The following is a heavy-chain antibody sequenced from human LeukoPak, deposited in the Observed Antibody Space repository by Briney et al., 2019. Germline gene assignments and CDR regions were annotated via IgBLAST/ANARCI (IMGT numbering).Heavy chain of an antibody. CDR3: ARQGGYSYGDHDAFDI. J-gene: IGHJ3*02. CDR2: IYPGDSDT. Sequence: GESLKISCKGSGYSFTSYWIGWVRQMPGKGLEWMGIIYPGDSDTRYGPSFQGQVTISADKSISAAYLQWSSLKASDTAMYYCARQGGYSYGDHDAFDIWGQGTMVTVSS. V-gene: IGHV5-51*01. CDR1: GYSFTSYW. D-gene: IGHD5-18*01.